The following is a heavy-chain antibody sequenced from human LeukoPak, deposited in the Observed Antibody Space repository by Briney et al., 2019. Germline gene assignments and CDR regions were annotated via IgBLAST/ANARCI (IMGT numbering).Heavy chain of an antibody. CDR3: GTYDILTGTLGY. CDR2: ISAYNGNT. Sequence: ASVKVSCKASGYTFTSYGISWVRQAPGQGLEWMGWISAYNGNTNYAQKLQGRVTMTTDTSTSTAYMELRSLRSDDTAVYHCGTYDILTGTLGYWGQGTLVTVSS. D-gene: IGHD3-9*01. V-gene: IGHV1-18*01. J-gene: IGHJ4*02. CDR1: GYTFTSYG.